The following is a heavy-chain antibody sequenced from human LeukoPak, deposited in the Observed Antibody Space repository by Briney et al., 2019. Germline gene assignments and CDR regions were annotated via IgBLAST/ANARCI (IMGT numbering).Heavy chain of an antibody. D-gene: IGHD2/OR15-2a*01. J-gene: IGHJ4*02. CDR2: MFYNGAT. Sequence: SETLSLTCTVSLGSISSSEFDWGWIRQSPGKGLEWIGTMFYNGATKTNPSLSSRVTMSIDTSKNQLSLKLRSVTAADTAVYYCAREARFSILVDDSGDFWGQGTLVIVSS. CDR1: LGSISSSEFD. CDR3: AREARFSILVDDSGDF. V-gene: IGHV4-39*07.